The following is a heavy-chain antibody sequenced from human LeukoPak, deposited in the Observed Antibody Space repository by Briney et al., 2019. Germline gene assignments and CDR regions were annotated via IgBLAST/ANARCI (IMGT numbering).Heavy chain of an antibody. CDR2: INPNSGGT. V-gene: IGHV1-2*02. Sequence: ASVKVSCTASGYTFTDYYIHWVRQAPGQGLECMGWINPNSGGTKYARKFQGRVTMTRDTSISTAYMEVSRLRDDDTAFYYCARVWTYGSLDFDYWGQGTLVTVSS. D-gene: IGHD3-10*01. CDR1: GYTFTDYY. CDR3: ARVWTYGSLDFDY. J-gene: IGHJ4*02.